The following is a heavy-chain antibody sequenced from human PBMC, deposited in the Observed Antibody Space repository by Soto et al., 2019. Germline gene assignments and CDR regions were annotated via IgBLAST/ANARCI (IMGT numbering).Heavy chain of an antibody. Sequence: QVQLVQSGAEVKKPGASVKVSCKASGYTFTSYGITWVRQAPGQGLEWMGRISAYNGNTNYTQKLQGRFTMTTDTTTSTAYMELRSLRSDDTAVYYCASTSPGDILTGYYYYWGEGTLVIV. CDR2: ISAYNGNT. J-gene: IGHJ4*02. D-gene: IGHD3-9*01. V-gene: IGHV1-18*04. CDR1: GYTFTSYG. CDR3: ASTSPGDILTGYYYY.